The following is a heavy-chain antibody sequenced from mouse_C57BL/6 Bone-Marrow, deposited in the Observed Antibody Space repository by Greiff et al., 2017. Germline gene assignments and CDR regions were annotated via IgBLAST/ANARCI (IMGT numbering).Heavy chain of an antibody. J-gene: IGHJ3*01. V-gene: IGHV1-54*01. CDR3: ARGGYYESTFAY. Sequence: QVQLQQSGAELVRPGTSVKVSCKASGYAFTNYLIEWVKQRPGQGLEWIGLINPGSGGTNYNEKFKGKATLTADKSSSTAYMQLSSLTSEDSAVYFCARGGYYESTFAYWGQGTLVTVSA. CDR1: GYAFTNYL. D-gene: IGHD2-3*01. CDR2: INPGSGGT.